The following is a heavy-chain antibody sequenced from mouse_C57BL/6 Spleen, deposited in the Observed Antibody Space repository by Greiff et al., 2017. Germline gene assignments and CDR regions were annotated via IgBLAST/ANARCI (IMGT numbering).Heavy chain of an antibody. V-gene: IGHV1-66*01. CDR3: ARDGDGDYWYFDG. Sequence: QVQLQQSGPELVKPGASVKISCKASGYSFTSYYIHWVKQRPGQGLEWIGWIYPGSGNTKYNEKFKGKATLTADTSSSTAYMQLSSLTSEDSAVYYCARDGDGDYWYFDGWGTGTTVTVSS. D-gene: IGHD2-13*01. CDR1: GYSFTSYY. CDR2: IYPGSGNT. J-gene: IGHJ1*03.